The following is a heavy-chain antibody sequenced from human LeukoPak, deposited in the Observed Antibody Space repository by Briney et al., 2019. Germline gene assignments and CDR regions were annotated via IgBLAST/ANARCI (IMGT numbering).Heavy chain of an antibody. CDR1: GYIFSNHA. V-gene: IGHV3-64*01. D-gene: IGHD3-9*01. J-gene: IGHJ6*03. CDR3: ARGGVIRYTVWLIIYYMDV. Sequence: QPGGSLRLSCAASGYIFSNHAMQWVRQAPGKGLEYVSAISGNGGSRYYANSVKGRFNISRDNSKNTLYLQMDSLRAKDMAVYYRARGGVIRYTVWLIIYYMDVWGKGTTVTVSS. CDR2: ISGNGGSR.